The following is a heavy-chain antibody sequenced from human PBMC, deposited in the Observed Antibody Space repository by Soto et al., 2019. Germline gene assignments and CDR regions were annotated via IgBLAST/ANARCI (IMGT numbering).Heavy chain of an antibody. J-gene: IGHJ4*02. V-gene: IGHV4-59*01. D-gene: IGHD2-2*01. CDR3: ARANQNVGRPFDS. CDR1: GGSISSYY. Sequence: SETLSLTCTVSGGSISSYYWSWIRQPPGKGLEWIGYIDYSGSTNYNPALESRVTISVDTSKNQFFLKISFVTADDTVVYYSARANQNVGRPFDSWGQGTLVTVSS. CDR2: IDYSGST.